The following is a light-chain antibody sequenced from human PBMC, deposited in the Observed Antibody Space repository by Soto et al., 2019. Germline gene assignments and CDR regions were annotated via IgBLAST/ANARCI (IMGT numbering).Light chain of an antibody. J-gene: IGKJ1*01. CDR2: DAS. Sequence: EIVLTQSPVTLSLSPGERATLSCGASQSVTNNYLAWYQQKPGLAPRLLIYDASNRATGIPDRFSGSGSGTDFTLTISRLEPEEVAVYYCQQYARSPGTFGQGTKVDIK. CDR1: QSVTNNY. V-gene: IGKV3D-20*01. CDR3: QQYARSPGT.